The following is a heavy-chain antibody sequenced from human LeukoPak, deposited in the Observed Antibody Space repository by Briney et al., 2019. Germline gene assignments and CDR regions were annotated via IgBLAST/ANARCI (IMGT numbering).Heavy chain of an antibody. V-gene: IGHV1-69*01. CDR1: GGTFSSYA. CDR3: ASGGIAVAKTVDY. J-gene: IGHJ4*02. D-gene: IGHD6-19*01. Sequence: GASLKDSCKPSGGTFSSYAISSVRQAPRQGLECMARIIPIFGTANYAQKLQGRDTITADESTSTAYMELSSLRSEDAAVYYCASGGIAVAKTVDYWGEGALVTVSS. CDR2: IIPIFGTA.